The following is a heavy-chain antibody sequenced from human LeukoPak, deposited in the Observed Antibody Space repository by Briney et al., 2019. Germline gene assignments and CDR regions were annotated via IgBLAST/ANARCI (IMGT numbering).Heavy chain of an antibody. J-gene: IGHJ4*02. CDR2: IYNTGRT. CDR1: GGSISGIDYS. D-gene: IGHD2-8*01. CDR3: ARANGVWSRRGWLQPGYYFDY. V-gene: IGHV4-39*07. Sequence: SETLSLTCTVSGGSISGIDYSFDWMRQPPGKGLEWIAGIYNTGRTSYNSSLKSRVTISVDTSKNQFSLKLSSVTAADTAVYYCARANGVWSRRGWLQPGYYFDYWGQGTLVSVSS.